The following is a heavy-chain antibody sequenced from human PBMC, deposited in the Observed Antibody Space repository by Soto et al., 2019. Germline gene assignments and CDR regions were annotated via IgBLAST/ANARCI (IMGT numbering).Heavy chain of an antibody. CDR2: VSTSDDRT. CDR3: ARELNTESSAYYSFAF. D-gene: IGHD3-22*01. V-gene: IGHV1-18*01. CDR1: GYTFTAYG. Sequence: QVQLVQSGPEVKMPGASVKVSCKTSGYTFTAYGLAWLRQAPGQRPEWMGWVSTSDDRTNYAQKFQGRVTMTTDRSTTTTSMELRSLRGDDTAVYYCARELNTESSAYYSFAFWGQGTLVTVSS. J-gene: IGHJ4*02.